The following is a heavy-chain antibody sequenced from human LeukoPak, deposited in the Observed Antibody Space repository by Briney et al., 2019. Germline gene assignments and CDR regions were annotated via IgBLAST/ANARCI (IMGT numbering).Heavy chain of an antibody. CDR2: ISWNSVSI. CDR3: AKDMGIAYSNPFDY. V-gene: IGHV3-9*01. J-gene: IGHJ4*02. D-gene: IGHD6-13*01. CDR1: GFTFDEYA. Sequence: PGGSLRLSCASSGFTFDEYAITWVRQAPGKGLEWVACISWNSVSIGSADSVKGRFTISRDNAKNTLYLQMNSLRAEDTALYYCAKDMGIAYSNPFDYWGQGTLVTVSS.